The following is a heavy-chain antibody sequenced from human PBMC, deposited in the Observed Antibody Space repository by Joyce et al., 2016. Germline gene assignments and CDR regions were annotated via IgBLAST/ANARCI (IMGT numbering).Heavy chain of an antibody. V-gene: IGHV3-21*02. CDR2: VSSDSTYI. Sequence: EVQLVESGGGLVKPGGSLRISCAASGFTFSTWGRSWFRRVAGKGVGGVSAVSSDSTYIFYADAVKGRFTASRDNAKNSLYLQMNSLRAEDTAVFFCARGGIVYDYSMDLWGQGTTVTVSS. D-gene: IGHD3-22*01. J-gene: IGHJ6*02. CDR3: ARGGIVYDYSMDL. CDR1: GFTFSTWG.